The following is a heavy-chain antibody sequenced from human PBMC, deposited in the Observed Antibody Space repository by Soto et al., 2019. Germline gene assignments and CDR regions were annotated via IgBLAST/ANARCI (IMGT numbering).Heavy chain of an antibody. V-gene: IGHV1-58*01. CDR3: AALYNWNQTAVDY. J-gene: IGHJ4*02. CDR2: IVVGSGNT. CDR1: GFTFTSSA. D-gene: IGHD1-20*01. Sequence: SVKVSCKASGFTFTSSAVQWVRQARGQRLEWIGWIVVGSGNTNYAQKFQERVTITRDMSTGTAYMELSSLRSEDTAVYYCAALYNWNQTAVDYWGQGTLVTVS.